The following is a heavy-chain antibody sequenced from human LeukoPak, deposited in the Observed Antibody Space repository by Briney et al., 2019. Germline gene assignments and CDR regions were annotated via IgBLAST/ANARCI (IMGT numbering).Heavy chain of an antibody. D-gene: IGHD6-19*01. J-gene: IGHJ3*02. CDR2: IYYSGST. V-gene: IGHV4-59*01. CDR3: ARDRRAVAAFDI. CDR1: GGSISSYY. Sequence: SETLSLTCTVSGGSISSYYWSWIRQPPGKGLKWIGYIYYSGSTNYNPSLKSRVTISVDTSKNQFSLKLSSVTAADTAVYYCARDRRAVAAFDIWGQGTMVTVSS.